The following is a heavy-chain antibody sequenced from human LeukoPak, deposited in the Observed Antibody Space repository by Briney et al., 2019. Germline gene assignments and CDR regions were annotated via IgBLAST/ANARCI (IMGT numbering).Heavy chain of an antibody. CDR1: GYSFTSYW. V-gene: IGHV5-51*01. J-gene: IGHJ3*02. CDR3: ARPKAGYSSSWNAFDI. CDR2: IYPGDSDT. Sequence: GESLKISCKGSGYSFTSYWIGWVRQMPGKGLKWMGIIYPGDSDTRYSPSFQGQVTISADKSISTAYLQWSSLKASDTAMYYCARPKAGYSSSWNAFDIGGQGTMVTVSS. D-gene: IGHD6-13*01.